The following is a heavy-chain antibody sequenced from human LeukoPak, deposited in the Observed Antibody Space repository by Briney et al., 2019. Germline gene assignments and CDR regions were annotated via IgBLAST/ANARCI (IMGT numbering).Heavy chain of an antibody. D-gene: IGHD6-19*01. CDR1: GFTFSSYS. V-gene: IGHV3-48*02. CDR3: ARDWGYSSGWYRDAFDI. CDR2: ISSSSSTI. Sequence: GGSLRLSCAASGFTFSSYSMNWVRQAPGKGLEWVSYISSSSSTIYYADSVKGRFTISRDNAKNSLYLQMNSLRDEGTAVYYCARDWGYSSGWYRDAFDIWGQGTMVTVSS. J-gene: IGHJ3*02.